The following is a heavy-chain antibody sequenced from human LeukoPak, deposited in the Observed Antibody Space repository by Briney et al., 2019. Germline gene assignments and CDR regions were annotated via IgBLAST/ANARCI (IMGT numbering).Heavy chain of an antibody. CDR3: ARDRAVAGNGILFQH. D-gene: IGHD6-19*01. Sequence: ASVKVSCKASGYTFTSYGISWVRQAPGQGLEWMGWISAYNGNTNYAQKLQGRVTMTTDTSTSTAYMELRSLRSDDTAVYYCARDRAVAGNGILFQHWGQGTLVTVSS. J-gene: IGHJ1*01. CDR2: ISAYNGNT. CDR1: GYTFTSYG. V-gene: IGHV1-18*01.